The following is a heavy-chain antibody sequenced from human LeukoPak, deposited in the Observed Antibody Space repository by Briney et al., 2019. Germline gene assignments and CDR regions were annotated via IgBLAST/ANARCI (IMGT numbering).Heavy chain of an antibody. J-gene: IGHJ6*03. CDR3: ARGYNSGSYYKTSYYYYYMDV. CDR1: GFTVSSNY. V-gene: IGHV3-53*01. CDR2: IYSGGST. Sequence: GGSLRLSCAASGFTVSSNYMSWVRQAPGKGLEWVSVIYSGGSTYYADSVKGRFTISRDNSKNTLYLQMNSLRAEDTAVYYCARGYNSGSYYKTSYYYYYMDVWGKGTTVTISS. D-gene: IGHD1-26*01.